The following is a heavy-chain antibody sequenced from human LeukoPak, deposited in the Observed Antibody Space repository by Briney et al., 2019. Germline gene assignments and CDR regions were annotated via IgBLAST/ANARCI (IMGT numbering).Heavy chain of an antibody. D-gene: IGHD6-6*01. J-gene: IGHJ4*02. Sequence: SVKVSCKASGGTFSSYAISWVRQAPGQGLEWMGGILPIFGTANYAQKFQGRVTITADESTSTAYMELSSLRSEDTAVYYCARDLGYSSSFSFDYWGQGTLVTVSS. CDR2: ILPIFGTA. CDR1: GGTFSSYA. V-gene: IGHV1-69*01. CDR3: ARDLGYSSSFSFDY.